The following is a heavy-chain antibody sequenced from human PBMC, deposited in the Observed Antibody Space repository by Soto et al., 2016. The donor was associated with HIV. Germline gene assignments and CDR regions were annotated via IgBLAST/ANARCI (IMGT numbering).Heavy chain of an antibody. CDR3: ASAVVVVALAMDV. CDR2: INNGGTST. D-gene: IGHD2-21*01. Sequence: EVQLVESGGGLVQPGGSLRLSCAASGFTFSNYWMHWVRQVPGKGLEWVSRINNGGTSTSYADSVNGRFTISRDNARNTLDLQMNSLRVEDTAVYYCASAVVVVALAMDVWGQGTTVTVSS. CDR1: GFTFSNYW. V-gene: IGHV3-74*01. J-gene: IGHJ6*02.